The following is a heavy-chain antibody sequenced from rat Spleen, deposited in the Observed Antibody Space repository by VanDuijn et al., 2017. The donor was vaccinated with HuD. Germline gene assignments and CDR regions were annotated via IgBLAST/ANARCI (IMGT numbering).Heavy chain of an antibody. D-gene: IGHD1-4*01. CDR2: IWRCGGT. CDR3: TRESLPGENSHRGVY. CDR1: GFSLTSTR. V-gene: IGHV2-15*01. Sequence: QVQLKESGPGLVQPSQTLSLPCTVSGFSLTSTRVSWVRTPPGKGREWMGAIWRCGGTNYNSSLKSRLSISRDTSKRKEFLKRNMLQTEDTATDGGTRESLPGENSHRGVYWGKGTRGT. J-gene: IGHJ3*01.